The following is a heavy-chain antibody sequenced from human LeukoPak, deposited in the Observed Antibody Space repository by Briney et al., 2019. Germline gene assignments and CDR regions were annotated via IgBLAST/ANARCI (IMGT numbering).Heavy chain of an antibody. J-gene: IGHJ4*02. V-gene: IGHV4-39*07. CDR1: GGSISSSNYY. CDR2: IYYSRST. D-gene: IGHD3-3*01. Sequence: SETLSLTCTVSGGSISSSNYYWGWIRQPPGKGLEWIGSIYYSRSTYYNPSLKSRVTISVDTSKNQFSLKLSSVTAADTAVYYCARVEYDFWSGSLGYFDYWGQGTLVTVSS. CDR3: ARVEYDFWSGSLGYFDY.